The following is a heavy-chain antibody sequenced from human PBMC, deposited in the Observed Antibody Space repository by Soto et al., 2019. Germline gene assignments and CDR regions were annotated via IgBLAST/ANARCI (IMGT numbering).Heavy chain of an antibody. CDR1: GGTFSSYA. CDR3: ARDPSHSYYTLFYYFDY. D-gene: IGHD1-26*01. Sequence: SVKVSCKASGGTFSSYAISWVRQAPGQGLEWMGGIIPIFGTANYAQKFQGRVTITADESTSTAYMELSSLRAEDTAVYYCARDPSHSYYTLFYYFDYWGQGTLVTVSS. J-gene: IGHJ4*02. V-gene: IGHV1-69*13. CDR2: IIPIFGTA.